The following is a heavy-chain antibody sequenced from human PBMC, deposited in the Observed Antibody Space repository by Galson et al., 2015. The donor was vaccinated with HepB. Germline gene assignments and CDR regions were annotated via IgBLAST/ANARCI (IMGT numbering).Heavy chain of an antibody. J-gene: IGHJ6*02. CDR2: IYSGGST. V-gene: IGHV3-53*01. CDR1: GFTVSSNY. CDR3: ASPTPRYNWNYYYAMDV. Sequence: SLRLSCAASGFTVSSNYMSWVRQAPGKGLEWVSVIYSGGSTYYADSVKGRFTISRDNSKNTLYLQMNSLRAEDTAVYYCASPTPRYNWNYYYAMDVWGQGTTVTVSS. D-gene: IGHD1-20*01.